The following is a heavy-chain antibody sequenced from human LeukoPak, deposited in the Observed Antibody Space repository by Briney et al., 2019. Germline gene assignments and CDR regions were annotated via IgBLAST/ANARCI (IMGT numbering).Heavy chain of an antibody. CDR2: IYYSGST. V-gene: IGHV4-39*01. D-gene: IGHD4-17*01. J-gene: IGHJ5*02. CDR3: ATSTVTRVSNWFDP. Sequence: SETLSLTCSVSGDSISTSSYYWGWIRRPPGKGLEWIGTIYYSGSTYYNPSLTSRVTISVDTSKNQFSLNLSSVTAADTAVYYCATSTVTRVSNWFDPWGQGTLVTVSS. CDR1: GDSISTSSYY.